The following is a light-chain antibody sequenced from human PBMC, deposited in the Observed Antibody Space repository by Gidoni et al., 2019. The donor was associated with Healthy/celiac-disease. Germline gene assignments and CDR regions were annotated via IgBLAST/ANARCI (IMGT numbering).Light chain of an antibody. CDR1: TGAVTSGQF. Sequence: QAVVTQEHSLSVSPGGTVTLTCGSSTGAVTSGQFPYWFQQKPAQAPRTLVYDTSNKPSWTPARFSGSLLGGKAALTLLGAQPEDEAEYYCLLSYSGAHVVFGGGTKLTVL. V-gene: IGLV7-46*02. J-gene: IGLJ2*01. CDR3: LLSYSGAHVV. CDR2: DTS.